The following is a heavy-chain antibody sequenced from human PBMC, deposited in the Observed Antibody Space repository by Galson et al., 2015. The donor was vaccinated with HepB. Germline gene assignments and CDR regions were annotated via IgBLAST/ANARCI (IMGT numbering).Heavy chain of an antibody. CDR2: ISSNGGST. D-gene: IGHD3-10*01. V-gene: IGHV3-64D*06. Sequence: SLRLSCAASGFTFSSYAMHWVRQAPGKGLEYVSAISSNGGSTYYADSVKGRFTISRDNSKNTLYLQMSSLRAEDTAVYYCVKPPGAVRGGIRDYWGQGTLVTVSS. J-gene: IGHJ4*02. CDR3: VKPPGAVRGGIRDY. CDR1: GFTFSSYA.